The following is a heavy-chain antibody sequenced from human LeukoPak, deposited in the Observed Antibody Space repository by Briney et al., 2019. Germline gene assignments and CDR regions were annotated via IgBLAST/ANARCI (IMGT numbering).Heavy chain of an antibody. D-gene: IGHD5-18*01. CDR2: IYYSGST. J-gene: IGHJ5*02. Sequence: PSETLSLTCTVSGXSISSGGYYWSWIRQHPGKGLELIGYIYYSGSTYYNPSLKSRVTISVDTSKNQFSLKLSSVTAADTAVYYCARDRGYSYGQRYNWFDPWGQGTLVTVSS. CDR1: GXSISSGGYY. CDR3: ARDRGYSYGQRYNWFDP. V-gene: IGHV4-31*03.